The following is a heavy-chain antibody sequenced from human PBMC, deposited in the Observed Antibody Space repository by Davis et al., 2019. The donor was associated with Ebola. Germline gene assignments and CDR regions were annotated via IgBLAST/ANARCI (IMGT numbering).Heavy chain of an antibody. J-gene: IGHJ4*02. CDR2: INPNNGDT. Sequence: ASVKVSCKASGYTFTGYYTHWVRQAPGQGLEWMGWINPNNGDTNYAQKFQGRVTMTRDTSISTAYMELRSLRSDDTAVYYCARGSERYYDSRPLAPRGPGFDYWGQGTLVTVSS. CDR3: ARGSERYYDSRPLAPRGPGFDY. D-gene: IGHD3-22*01. V-gene: IGHV1-2*02. CDR1: GYTFTGYY.